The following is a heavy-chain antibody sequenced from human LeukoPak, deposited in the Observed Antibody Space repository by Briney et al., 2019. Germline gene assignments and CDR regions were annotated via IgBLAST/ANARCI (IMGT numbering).Heavy chain of an antibody. CDR1: GFSFSNYW. CDR3: ARIIPSSWYLDY. CDR2: IMQDGSDK. D-gene: IGHD2-15*01. V-gene: IGHV3-7*01. Sequence: PGGSLRLSCAASGFSFSNYWMSWVRQAPGKGLEWVANIMQDGSDKYYVGSVKGRFTISRDNAKNSLYLQMNSLRAEDTAVYYCARIIPSSWYLDYWGQGTLVTVSS. J-gene: IGHJ4*02.